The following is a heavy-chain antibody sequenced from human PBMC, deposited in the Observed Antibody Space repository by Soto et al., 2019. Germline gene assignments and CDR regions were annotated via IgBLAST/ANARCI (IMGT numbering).Heavy chain of an antibody. CDR3: ARGKYYGSGSYRWFDP. CDR2: IIPIFGTA. D-gene: IGHD3-10*01. J-gene: IGHJ5*02. Sequence: QVQLVQSGAEVRKPGSSVKVSCKASGGTFSSYAISWVRQAPGQGLEWMGGIIPIFGTANYAQKFQGRVTITADESTITAYMELSSLRSEDTAVYYCARGKYYGSGSYRWFDPWGKGTLVPVSS. V-gene: IGHV1-69*12. CDR1: GGTFSSYA.